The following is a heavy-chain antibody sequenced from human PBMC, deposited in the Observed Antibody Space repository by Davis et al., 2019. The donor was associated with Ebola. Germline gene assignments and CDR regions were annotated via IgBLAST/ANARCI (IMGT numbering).Heavy chain of an antibody. Sequence: PGGSLRLSCAASGFTFSSYGMHWVRQAPGKGLEWVAFISYDGSNKYYADSVKGRLTMSRDNSKNTLYLQMNSLRAEDTAVYYCAKRYNWNDLEAFDIWGQGTMVTVSS. CDR2: ISYDGSNK. CDR3: AKRYNWNDLEAFDI. CDR1: GFTFSSYG. J-gene: IGHJ3*02. V-gene: IGHV3-30*18. D-gene: IGHD1-20*01.